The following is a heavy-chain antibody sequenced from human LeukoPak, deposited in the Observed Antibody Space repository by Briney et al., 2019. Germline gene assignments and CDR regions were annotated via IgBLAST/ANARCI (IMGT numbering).Heavy chain of an antibody. V-gene: IGHV4-39*01. CDR1: GGSISSGGYY. J-gene: IGHJ6*02. D-gene: IGHD2/OR15-2a*01. CDR2: IYYSGST. Sequence: SETLSLTCTVSGGSISSGGYYWSWIRQHPGKGLEWIGSIYYSGSTYYNPSLKSRVNISIDTSKNQFSLKLSSVTAADTAIYYCSSHGSIYYYYYGMDVWGQGTTVTVFS. CDR3: SSHGSIYYYYYGMDV.